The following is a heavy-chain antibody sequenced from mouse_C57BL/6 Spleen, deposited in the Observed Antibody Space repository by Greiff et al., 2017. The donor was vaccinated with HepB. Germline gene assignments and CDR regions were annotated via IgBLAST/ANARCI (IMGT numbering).Heavy chain of an antibody. CDR2: INPSNGGT. V-gene: IGHV1-53*01. J-gene: IGHJ4*01. CDR3: ARSWGFSSGSYAMDY. CDR1: GYTFTSYW. D-gene: IGHD3-2*02. Sequence: QLQQPGTELVKPGASVKLSCKASGYTFTSYWMHWVKQRPGQGLEWIGNINPSNGGTNYNEKFKSKATLTVDKSSSTAYMQLSSLTSEDSAVYYCARSWGFSSGSYAMDYWGQGTSVTVSS.